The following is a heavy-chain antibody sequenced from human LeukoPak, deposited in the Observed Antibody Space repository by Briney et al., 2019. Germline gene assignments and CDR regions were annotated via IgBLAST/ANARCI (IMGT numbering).Heavy chain of an antibody. CDR3: AREQLERFDP. D-gene: IGHD6-6*01. V-gene: IGHV4-59*12. Sequence: SETLSLTCTVSGGSISSYYWSWIRQPPGKGLEWIGYIYYSGSTNYNPSLKSRVTISVDTSKNQFSLKLSSVTATDTAVYYCAREQLERFDPWGQGTLVTVSS. J-gene: IGHJ5*02. CDR1: GGSISSYY. CDR2: IYYSGST.